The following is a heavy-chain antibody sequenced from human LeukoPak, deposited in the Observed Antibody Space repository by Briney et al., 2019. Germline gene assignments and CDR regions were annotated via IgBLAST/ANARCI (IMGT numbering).Heavy chain of an antibody. J-gene: IGHJ4*02. CDR1: GGSISSGSYY. Sequence: PSQTLSLTCTVSGGSISSGSYYWSWIRQPAGKGLEWIGRIYTSGSTNYNPSLKSRVTISVDTSKNQFSLKLSSVTAADTAVYYCARDQVPLDWGQGTLVTVSS. CDR3: ARDQVPLD. V-gene: IGHV4-61*02. CDR2: IYTSGST.